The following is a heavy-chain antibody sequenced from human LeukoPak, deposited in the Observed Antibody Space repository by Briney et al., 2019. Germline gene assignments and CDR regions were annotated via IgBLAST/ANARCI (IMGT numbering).Heavy chain of an antibody. CDR3: ARDGASGNID. D-gene: IGHD3-10*01. CDR1: GGSFSGYY. CDR2: INHSGST. J-gene: IGHJ4*02. Sequence: PSETLSLTCAVYGGSFSGYYWSWIRQPPGKGLEWIGEINHSGSTNYNPSLKSRVTISVDTSKNQFSLKLSSVAAADTAVYYCARDGASGNIDWGQGTLVTVSS. V-gene: IGHV4-34*01.